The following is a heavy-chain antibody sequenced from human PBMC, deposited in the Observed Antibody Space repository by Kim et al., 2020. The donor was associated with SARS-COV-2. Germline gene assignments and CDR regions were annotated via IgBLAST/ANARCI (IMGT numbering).Heavy chain of an antibody. V-gene: IGHV3-33*01. CDR1: GFTFSSYG. D-gene: IGHD1-26*01. CDR2: IWSDGSIV. CDR3: ARDAGSTGSYEEY. J-gene: IGHJ4*02. Sequence: GGSLRLSCAASGFTFSSYGMHWVRQAPGKGLEWVAVIWSDGSIVYYADSVKGRFTISRDNSRNTLYLQMNSLRADDTAVYYCARDAGSTGSYEEYWGQGTLVTVSS.